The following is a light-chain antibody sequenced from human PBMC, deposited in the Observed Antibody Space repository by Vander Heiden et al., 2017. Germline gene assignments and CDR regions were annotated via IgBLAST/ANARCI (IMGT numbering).Light chain of an antibody. CDR2: KDT. J-gene: IGLJ3*02. Sequence: SYELTQPPSVSVSPGKTARITCSGDALPKQYAYWYQQKPGQAPVLVIYKDTERPSGIPERFSGSSSGTTVTLTISGVQSEDEADDYCQSADSSGARGVFGGGTKLTVL. V-gene: IGLV3-25*03. CDR1: ALPKQY. CDR3: QSADSSGARGV.